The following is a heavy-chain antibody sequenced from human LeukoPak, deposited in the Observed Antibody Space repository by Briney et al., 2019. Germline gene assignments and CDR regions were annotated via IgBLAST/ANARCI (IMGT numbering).Heavy chain of an antibody. CDR1: GYTFTSYG. J-gene: IGHJ5*02. D-gene: IGHD2-15*01. Sequence: GASVKVSCKASGYTFTSYGISWVRQAPGQGLEWMGWISAYNGNTNYAQKLQGRVTMTTDTSTSTAYMELRSLRSDDTAVYYCARVGYCSGGSCYSGSWWFDPWGQGTLVTVSS. V-gene: IGHV1-18*01. CDR3: ARVGYCSGGSCYSGSWWFDP. CDR2: ISAYNGNT.